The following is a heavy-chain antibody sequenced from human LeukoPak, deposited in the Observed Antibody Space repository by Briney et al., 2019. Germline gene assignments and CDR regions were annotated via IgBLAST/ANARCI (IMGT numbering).Heavy chain of an antibody. Sequence: PSETLSLTCTVSGGXISSSSYYWGGIRQPPGRGLEWPGYIYYSGSTNYNPSLKSRVTISVDTSKNQFSLKLSSVTAADTAVYYCAREEMAGAFDIWGQGTMVTVSS. CDR3: AREEMAGAFDI. CDR2: IYYSGST. CDR1: GGXISSSSYY. J-gene: IGHJ3*02. D-gene: IGHD5-24*01. V-gene: IGHV4-61*05.